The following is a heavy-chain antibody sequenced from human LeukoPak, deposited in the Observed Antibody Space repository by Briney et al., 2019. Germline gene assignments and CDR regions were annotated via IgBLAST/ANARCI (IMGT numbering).Heavy chain of an antibody. J-gene: IGHJ5*02. CDR3: ARGGRGASNWTPYNWFDP. CDR1: GFTFNSFG. CDR2: VWYDGTIK. D-gene: IGHD3/OR15-3a*01. V-gene: IGHV3-33*08. Sequence: GGSLRLSCAVSGFTFNSFGMHWVRQTPGKGLEWVALVWYDGTIKYYADSVKGRFTISRDNSKNTLFLQMSSLRAEDTALYYCARGGRGASNWTPYNWFDPWGQGTLVTVSS.